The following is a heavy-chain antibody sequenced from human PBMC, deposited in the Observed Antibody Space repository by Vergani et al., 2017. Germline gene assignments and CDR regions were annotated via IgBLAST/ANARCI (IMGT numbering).Heavy chain of an antibody. J-gene: IGHJ4*02. V-gene: IGHV5-51*01. CDR1: GYSFTSYW. CDR2: IYPGDSDT. CDR3: ARPDDKGASGYSFPFDY. Sequence: EVQLVQSGAEVKKPGESLKISCKGSGYSFTSYWIGWVRQMPGKGLEWMGIIYPGDSDTRYSPSFQGQVTISADKSISTAYLQWSSLKASDTAMYYSARPDDKGASGYSFPFDYWGQGTLVTVSS. D-gene: IGHD3-3*01.